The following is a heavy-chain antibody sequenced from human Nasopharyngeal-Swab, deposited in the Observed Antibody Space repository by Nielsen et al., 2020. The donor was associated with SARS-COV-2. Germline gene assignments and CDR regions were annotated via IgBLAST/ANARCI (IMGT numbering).Heavy chain of an antibody. CDR2: IYSGGRT. D-gene: IGHD2-15*01. Sequence: GESLKISCATPGFSVSSSYMSWVRQAPGKGLEWVSVIYSGGRTYYADSVQGRFTISRDNSKNTLDLQMNSLRVEDTAVYYCARGDSFWGQGTTVTVSS. CDR1: GFSVSSSY. J-gene: IGHJ6*02. CDR3: ARGDSF. V-gene: IGHV3-53*01.